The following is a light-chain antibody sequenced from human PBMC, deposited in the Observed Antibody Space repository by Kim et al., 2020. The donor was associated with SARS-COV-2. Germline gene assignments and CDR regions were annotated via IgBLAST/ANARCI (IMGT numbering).Light chain of an antibody. Sequence: LTQPHSVSASPGKTVTLSCTRSSGYIAGGSVQWYQLRPGSPPTTLIFDNYERPSGVPDRFSVSLDTSSNSASLTISGLKTEDDADYYCQSYDDYRQVFGGGTRLTVL. CDR1: SGYIAGGS. CDR2: DNY. CDR3: QSYDDYRQV. J-gene: IGLJ3*02. V-gene: IGLV6-57*01.